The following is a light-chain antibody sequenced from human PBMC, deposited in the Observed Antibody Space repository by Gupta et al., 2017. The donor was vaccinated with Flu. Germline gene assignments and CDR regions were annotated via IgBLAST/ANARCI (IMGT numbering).Light chain of an antibody. CDR3: GTWDASLSTV. Sequence: QSVLTQPPSVSAAPGQTVTISCSGSSSNIGSNYVSWYQQLPGTAPKLLIYENNKRPSGIPDRFSGSKSGTSVTLGITGLQTGDEADYYCGTWDASLSTVFGGGTKLTVL. CDR2: ENN. CDR1: SSNIGSNY. J-gene: IGLJ2*01. V-gene: IGLV1-51*02.